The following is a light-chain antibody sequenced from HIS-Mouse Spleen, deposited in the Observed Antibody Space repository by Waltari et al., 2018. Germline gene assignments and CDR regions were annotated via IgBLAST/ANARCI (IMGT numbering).Light chain of an antibody. V-gene: IGKV2-30*02. CDR2: KVS. CDR3: MQGTHLST. Sequence: VVMTQSPLSLPVTLGQPASISCRSSQSLVHSDGNTYLNWFQQRPGQSPRRLIYKVSNRDSGVPDRFSGSGSGTDFTLKISRVEAEDVGVYYCMQGTHLSTFGQGTKLEIK. CDR1: QSLVHSDGNTY. J-gene: IGKJ2*01.